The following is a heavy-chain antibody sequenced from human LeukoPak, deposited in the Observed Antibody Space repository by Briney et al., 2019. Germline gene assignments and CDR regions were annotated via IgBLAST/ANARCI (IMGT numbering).Heavy chain of an antibody. V-gene: IGHV3-23*01. D-gene: IGHD5-12*01. J-gene: IGHJ4*02. CDR3: AKPYSGYNTALYFFDY. CDR1: GFTFNNYA. CDR2: VSGSGGNT. Sequence: GGSLRLSCAASGFTFNNYAMSWVRQAPGKGLEWVSGVSGSGGNTYYADSVKGRFTISRDNSKSTLYLQMNGLRAEDTAVYYCAKPYSGYNTALYFFDYWGQGTLVTVSS.